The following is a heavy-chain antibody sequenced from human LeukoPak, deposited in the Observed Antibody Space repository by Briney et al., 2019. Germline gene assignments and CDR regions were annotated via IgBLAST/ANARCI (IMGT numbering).Heavy chain of an antibody. D-gene: IGHD3-22*01. J-gene: IGHJ5*02. CDR2: ISAYNGYT. CDR1: GYTFTSYG. V-gene: IGHV1-18*01. Sequence: GASVKVSCEASGYTFTSYGITWVRQAPGQGLEWMGWISAYNGYTNYAQKLQGRVLMTTDTSTSTAYMELRSLRSDDTAVYYCARSESTYYYDISGYLSDPWGQGTLVTVSS. CDR3: ARSESTYYYDISGYLSDP.